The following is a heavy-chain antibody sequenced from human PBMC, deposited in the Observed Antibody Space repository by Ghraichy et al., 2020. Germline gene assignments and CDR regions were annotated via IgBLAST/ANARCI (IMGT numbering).Heavy chain of an antibody. D-gene: IGHD4-23*01. Sequence: ESLNISCEASGFTFSSYNLNWVRQAPGKGPEWISYITSSSRFISYADSVKGRFTISRDNAKNSLYLQMNSLRDEDTAVYYCARASAVVRYYYYDAMDVWGQGTTVTGSS. CDR2: ITSSSRFI. CDR1: GFTFSSYN. V-gene: IGHV3-48*02. CDR3: ARASAVVRYYYYDAMDV. J-gene: IGHJ6*02.